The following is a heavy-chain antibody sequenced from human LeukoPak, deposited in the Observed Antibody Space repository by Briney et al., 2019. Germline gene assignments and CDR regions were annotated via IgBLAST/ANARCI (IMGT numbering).Heavy chain of an antibody. Sequence: WASVKVSCKASGYTFTSYAMHWVRQAPGQRPEWMGWINAGNGNTKYSQEFQGRVTITRDTSASTAYMELSSLRSEDMAVYYCARALWFGELGYWGQGTLVTVSS. CDR1: GYTFTSYA. J-gene: IGHJ4*02. V-gene: IGHV1-3*03. CDR2: INAGNGNT. CDR3: ARALWFGELGY. D-gene: IGHD3-10*01.